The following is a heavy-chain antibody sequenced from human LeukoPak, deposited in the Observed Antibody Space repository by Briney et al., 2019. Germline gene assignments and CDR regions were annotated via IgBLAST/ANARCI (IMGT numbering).Heavy chain of an antibody. Sequence: GGSLRLSCAASVFIFNTRWMNGLRQAPGKALEWVTNIKQDGKETFYLASVGGRLIISRHYNKNSLCLKIRRHGVEDAADYFFSGGEGWLKPSWGKGTLVTVSS. V-gene: IGHV3-7*01. CDR3: SGGEGWLKPS. D-gene: IGHD3-10*01. J-gene: IGHJ4*02. CDR2: IKQDGKET. CDR1: VFIFNTRW.